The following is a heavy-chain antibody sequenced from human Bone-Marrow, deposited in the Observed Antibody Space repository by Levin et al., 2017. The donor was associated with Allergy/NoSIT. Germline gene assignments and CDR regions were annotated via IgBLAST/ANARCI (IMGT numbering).Heavy chain of an antibody. CDR3: ARYFDWLLLGYGMDV. D-gene: IGHD3-9*01. CDR2: MNPNSGNT. V-gene: IGHV1-8*01. CDR1: GYTFTSYD. Sequence: ASVKVSCKASGYTFTSYDINWVRQATGQGLEWMGWMNPNSGNTGYAQKFQGRVTMTRNTSISTAYMELSSLRSEDTAVYYCARYFDWLLLGYGMDVWGQGTTVTVSS. J-gene: IGHJ6*02.